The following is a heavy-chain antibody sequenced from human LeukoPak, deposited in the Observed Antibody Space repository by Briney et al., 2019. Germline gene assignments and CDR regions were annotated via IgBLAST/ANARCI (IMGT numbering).Heavy chain of an antibody. CDR2: INTNTGNP. V-gene: IGHV7-4-1*02. D-gene: IGHD1-26*01. J-gene: IGHJ4*02. CDR1: GYTFTSYY. CDR3: ASDSISGSYVHYDN. Sequence: GASVKVSCKASGYTFTSYYMHWVRQAPGQGLEWMGWINTNTGNPTYAQGFTGRFVFSLDTSVSPAYLQINSLKAEDTAVYYCASDSISGSYVHYDNWGQGTLVTVSS.